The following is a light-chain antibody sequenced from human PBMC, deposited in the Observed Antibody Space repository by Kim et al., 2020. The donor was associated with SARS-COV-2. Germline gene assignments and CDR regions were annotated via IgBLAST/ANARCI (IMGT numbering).Light chain of an antibody. J-gene: IGLJ3*02. CDR3: QTWGPGIRV. Sequence: ASVKLTCPLGSGHSSYAIARHQQQPAKGPRYLMKLNSDGNYLKGDGIPDRFSGSSSGAERYLSISSLQSGDEADYYCQTWGPGIRVFGGGTQLTVL. CDR2: LNSDGNY. CDR1: SGHSSYA. V-gene: IGLV4-69*01.